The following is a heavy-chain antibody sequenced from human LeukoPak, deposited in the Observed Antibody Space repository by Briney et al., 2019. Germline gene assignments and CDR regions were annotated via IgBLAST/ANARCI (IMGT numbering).Heavy chain of an antibody. D-gene: IGHD6-13*01. CDR1: GFTFNNAW. J-gene: IGHJ4*02. CDR3: TTDFPVILEYSSSWYDYFDY. Sequence: GGSLRLSCAASGFTFNNAWMSWVRQAPGKGLEWVGRIKSKTDGGTTDYAAPVKGRFTISRDDSKNTLYLQMNSLKTEDTAVYYCTTDFPVILEYSSSWYDYFDYWGQGTLVTASS. V-gene: IGHV3-15*01. CDR2: IKSKTDGGTT.